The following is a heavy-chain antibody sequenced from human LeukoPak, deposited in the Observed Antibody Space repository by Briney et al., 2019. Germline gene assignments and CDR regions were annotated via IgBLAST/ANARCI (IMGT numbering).Heavy chain of an antibody. J-gene: IGHJ4*02. D-gene: IGHD2-21*02. Sequence: PGRSLRLSCAASGFTFSSYGMRWVRQAPGKGLEWVADIWYGGSNKYYADSVKGRFTISRDTSKNTLYLQMNSVRAEDTAVYYCAKTPTGYCGGDCYLDYWGQGTLVTVSS. V-gene: IGHV3-33*06. CDR2: IWYGGSNK. CDR1: GFTFSSYG. CDR3: AKTPTGYCGGDCYLDY.